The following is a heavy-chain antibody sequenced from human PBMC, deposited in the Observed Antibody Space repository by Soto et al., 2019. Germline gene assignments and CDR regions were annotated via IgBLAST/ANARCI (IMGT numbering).Heavy chain of an antibody. D-gene: IGHD3-16*01. CDR1: GFSFSTYG. V-gene: IGHV3-33*01. CDR2: IWYDGSKK. Sequence: QVQLVESGGGVVQPGRSLRLSCVASGFSFSTYGMHWVRQAPGKGLEWVAGIWYDGSKKDYADSVKGRFTISRDNSKNTLYLQRNSLRVEETGMYYCARERGGTAKTGGFFDYWGQGTLVTVSS. J-gene: IGHJ4*02. CDR3: ARERGGTAKTGGFFDY.